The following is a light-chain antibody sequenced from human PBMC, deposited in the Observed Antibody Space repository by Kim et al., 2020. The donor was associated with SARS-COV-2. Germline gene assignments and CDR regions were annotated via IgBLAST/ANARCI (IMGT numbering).Light chain of an antibody. CDR1: QDISNY. CDR2: DAS. CDR3: QQYDLT. Sequence: YLSASVGDRVTSTCQASQDISNYLNWYQQKPGKAPKLLIYDASNLETGVPSRFSGSGSGTDFTFTISSLQPEDIATYYCQQYDLTFGGGTKVDIK. J-gene: IGKJ4*01. V-gene: IGKV1-33*01.